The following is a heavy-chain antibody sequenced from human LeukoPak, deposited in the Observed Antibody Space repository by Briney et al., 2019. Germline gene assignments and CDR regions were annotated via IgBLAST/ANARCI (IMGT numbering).Heavy chain of an antibody. CDR2: INPYTGST. CDR3: SRVTQCQFRWIDY. J-gene: IGHJ4*02. D-gene: IGHD2-15*01. V-gene: IGHV1-18*01. CDR1: GFAFTDYA. Sequence: ASVKVSCKTSGFAFTDYAISWVRQAPGRGLEWMGWINPYTGSTYYTQQFQGRVTMTTDTSTTTAYMEVRSLRPDDTAVYYCSRVTQCQFRWIDYWAQGTLVTVSS.